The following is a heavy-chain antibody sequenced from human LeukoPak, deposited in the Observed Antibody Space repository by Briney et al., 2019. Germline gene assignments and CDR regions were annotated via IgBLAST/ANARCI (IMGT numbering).Heavy chain of an antibody. V-gene: IGHV3-21*03. CDR1: GFTFSSYS. D-gene: IGHD6-25*01. Sequence: VGCPRLSCAASGFTFSSYSMNWVRHAPGKRLEWVSSISSSSSYIYYADSVEGRFTISRDSAKNSLYLQMNSLRAEDTAVYYCARDEVTRLPLDYWGQGTLVTASS. CDR2: ISSSSSYI. CDR3: ARDEVTRLPLDY. J-gene: IGHJ4*02.